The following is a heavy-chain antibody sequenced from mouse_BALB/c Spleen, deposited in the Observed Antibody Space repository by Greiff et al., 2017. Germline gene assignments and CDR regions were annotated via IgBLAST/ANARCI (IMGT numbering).Heavy chain of an antibody. V-gene: IGHV5-17*02. CDR1: GFTFSSFG. Sequence: EVQVVESGGGLVQPGGSRKLSCAASGFTFSSFGMHWVRQAPEKGLEWVAYISSGSSTIYYADTVKGRFTISRDNPKNTLFLQMTSLRSEDTAMYYCARSGGSRPWFAYWGQGTLVTVSA. CDR3: ARSGGSRPWFAY. D-gene: IGHD1-1*01. J-gene: IGHJ3*01. CDR2: ISSGSSTI.